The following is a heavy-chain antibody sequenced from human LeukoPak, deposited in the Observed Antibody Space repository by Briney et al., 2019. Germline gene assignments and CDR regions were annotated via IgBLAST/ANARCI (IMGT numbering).Heavy chain of an antibody. J-gene: IGHJ4*02. Sequence: PGTLSLTCAVYGGSFSGYYWSWIRQPPGKGLEWIAEINHSGSTNYNPSLKSRVTISVDTSKNQFSLKLSSVTAADTAVYYCAKRYYYDSSGYPKGNYFDYWGQGTLVTVYS. CDR3: AKRYYYDSSGYPKGNYFDY. D-gene: IGHD3-22*01. CDR2: INHSGST. CDR1: GGSFSGYY. V-gene: IGHV4-34*01.